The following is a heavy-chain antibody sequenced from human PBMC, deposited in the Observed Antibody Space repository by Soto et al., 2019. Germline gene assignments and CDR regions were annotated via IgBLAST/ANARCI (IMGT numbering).Heavy chain of an antibody. J-gene: IGHJ4*02. D-gene: IGHD4-17*01. V-gene: IGHV3-30-3*01. CDR3: EWRPVTYYFGY. Sequence: QVQLVESGGGVVQPGRSLRLSCAASGFTFSNYAMHWVRQAPGKGLEWVAVISYDGSNTYYADSVKGRFTISRDNSKNTLYLQMDSLRAEDTAVYYCEWRPVTYYFGYWGQGTLVAVAS. CDR2: ISYDGSNT. CDR1: GFTFSNYA.